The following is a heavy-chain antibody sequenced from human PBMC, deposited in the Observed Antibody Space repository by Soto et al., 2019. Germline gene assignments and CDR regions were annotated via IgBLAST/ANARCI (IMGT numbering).Heavy chain of an antibody. Sequence: QVQLVESGGGVVQPGRSLRLSCAASGFSFSSCAMHWVRQAPGKGLEWVAVISQDGSNKYYADSVKGRFTISRDNSINPRYLQMNSPRAEDTAVYYCARVSIAVAGIAYYFDYWGQGTLVTVSS. CDR3: ARVSIAVAGIAYYFDY. J-gene: IGHJ4*02. CDR1: GFSFSSCA. V-gene: IGHV3-30-3*01. D-gene: IGHD6-19*01. CDR2: ISQDGSNK.